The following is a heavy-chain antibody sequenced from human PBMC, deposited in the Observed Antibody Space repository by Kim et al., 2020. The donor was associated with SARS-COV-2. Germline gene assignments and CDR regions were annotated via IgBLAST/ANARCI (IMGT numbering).Heavy chain of an antibody. Sequence: DSVKGRFTISRDNSNNTLFLQMNNMRADDTAVYYCGKDLLDYETVTGYFKHWGQGTLVTVSS. CDR3: GKDLLDYETVTGYFKH. V-gene: IGHV3-23*01. J-gene: IGHJ4*02. D-gene: IGHD3-9*01.